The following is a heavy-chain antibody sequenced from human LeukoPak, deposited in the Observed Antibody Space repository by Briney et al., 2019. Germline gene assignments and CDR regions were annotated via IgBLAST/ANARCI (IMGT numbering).Heavy chain of an antibody. CDR1: GGSFSGYY. D-gene: IGHD4-11*01. V-gene: IGHV4-59*01. J-gene: IGHJ6*03. CDR3: ARGRVSSSTWYSTYYYFFYMDF. Sequence: PSETLSLTCAVYGGSFSGYYWSWVRQPPGKGLEWIGYVYHTGSTKFNTSLNGRVSISRETSNNYCSLRRRAVTAADTAVYFCARGRVSSSTWYSTYYYFFYMDFWGKGTTVTVSS. CDR2: VYHTGST.